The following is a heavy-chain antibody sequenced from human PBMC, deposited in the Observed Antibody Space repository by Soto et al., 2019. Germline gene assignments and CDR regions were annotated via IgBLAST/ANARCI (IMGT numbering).Heavy chain of an antibody. CDR2: IYWDDDK. CDR3: AHAKMIVVAEDAFDI. D-gene: IGHD3-22*01. Sequence: QITLKESGPTLVKPTQTLTLTCTFSGFSLTTRGVGVGWIRQPPGKALEWLALIYWDDDKRYSPSLKSRLTITQDTSKTQVVLTMTNMDPVDTATYYCAHAKMIVVAEDAFDIWGQGTMVTVSS. J-gene: IGHJ3*02. CDR1: GFSLTTRGVG. V-gene: IGHV2-5*02.